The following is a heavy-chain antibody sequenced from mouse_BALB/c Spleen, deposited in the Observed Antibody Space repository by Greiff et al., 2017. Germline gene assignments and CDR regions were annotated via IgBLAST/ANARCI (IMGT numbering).Heavy chain of an antibody. CDR2: IYPGNSDT. CDR3: TRESIYDGYYGLFAY. V-gene: IGHV1-5*01. D-gene: IGHD2-3*01. J-gene: IGHJ3*01. CDR1: GYTFTSYW. Sequence: EVQLQQSGTVLARPGASVKMSCKASGYTFTSYWMHWVKQRPGQGLEWIGAIYPGNSDTSYNQKFKGKAKLTAVTSTSTAYMELSSLTNEDSAVYYCTRESIYDGYYGLFAYWGQGTLVTVSA.